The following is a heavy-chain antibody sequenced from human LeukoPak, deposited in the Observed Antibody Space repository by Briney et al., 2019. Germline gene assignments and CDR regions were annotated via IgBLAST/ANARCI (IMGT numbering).Heavy chain of an antibody. CDR3: ARVRGSGYQGYFDY. V-gene: IGHV4-34*01. CDR2: INHSGST. Sequence: SETLSLTCAVYGGSFSGYYWSWIRQPPGKGLEWNGEINHSGSTNYNPSLKSRVTISVDTSKNQFSLKLSSVTAADTAVYYCARVRGSGYQGYFDYWGQGTLVTVSS. J-gene: IGHJ4*02. CDR1: GGSFSGYY. D-gene: IGHD3-22*01.